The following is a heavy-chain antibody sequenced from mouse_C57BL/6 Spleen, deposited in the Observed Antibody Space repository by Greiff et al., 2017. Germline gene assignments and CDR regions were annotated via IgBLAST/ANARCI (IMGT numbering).Heavy chain of an antibody. CDR2: IDPSDSYT. J-gene: IGHJ2*01. CDR1: GYTFTSYW. CDR3: ARSGAYYRNPYYFDY. D-gene: IGHD2-10*01. Sequence: QVQLQQPGAELVRPGTSVKLSCKASGYTFTSYWMHWVKQRPGQGLKWIGVIDPSDSYTNYNQKFKGKATLTVDTSSSTAYMQLSSLTSEDSAVYYCARSGAYYRNPYYFDYWGQGTTLTVSS. V-gene: IGHV1-59*01.